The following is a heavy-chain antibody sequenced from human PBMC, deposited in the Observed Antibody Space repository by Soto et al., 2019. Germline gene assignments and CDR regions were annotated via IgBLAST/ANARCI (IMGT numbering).Heavy chain of an antibody. D-gene: IGHD3-22*01. J-gene: IGHJ6*02. CDR2: IYPGDSDT. V-gene: IGHV5-51*01. Sequence: GESLKISCKGSGYSFTSYWIGWVRQMPGKGLEWMGIIYPGDSDTRYSPSFQGQVTISADKSISTAYLQWSSLKASDTAMYYCARSGYYDSSGTPPKFYYYYGMDVWSQGTTVTVSS. CDR3: ARSGYYDSSGTPPKFYYYYGMDV. CDR1: GYSFTSYW.